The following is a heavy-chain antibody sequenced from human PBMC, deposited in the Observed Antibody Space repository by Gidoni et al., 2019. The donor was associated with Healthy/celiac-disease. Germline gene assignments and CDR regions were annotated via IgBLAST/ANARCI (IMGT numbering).Heavy chain of an antibody. CDR2: IIPILGIA. CDR3: ARDSGVTRAHFDY. D-gene: IGHD3-10*01. V-gene: IGHV1-69*08. CDR1: GGTFSSYT. Sequence: QVQLVQPGAEVKKPGSSVKVSCKASGGTFSSYTISWVRQAPGQGLEWMGRIIPILGIANYAQKFQGRVTITADKSTSTAYMELSSLRSEDTAVYYCARDSGVTRAHFDYWGQGTLVTVSS. J-gene: IGHJ4*02.